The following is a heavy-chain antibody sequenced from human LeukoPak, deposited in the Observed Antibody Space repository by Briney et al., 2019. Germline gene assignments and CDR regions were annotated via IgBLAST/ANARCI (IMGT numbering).Heavy chain of an antibody. Sequence: ASVKVSCKASGGTFSSYAISWVRQAPGQGLEWMGRIIPILGIANYAQKFQGRVTITADKSTSTAYMELSSLRSEDTAVYYCASQLERVVGLIDYWGQGTLVTVSS. D-gene: IGHD1-1*01. J-gene: IGHJ4*02. CDR3: ASQLERVVGLIDY. V-gene: IGHV1-69*04. CDR1: GGTFSSYA. CDR2: IIPILGIA.